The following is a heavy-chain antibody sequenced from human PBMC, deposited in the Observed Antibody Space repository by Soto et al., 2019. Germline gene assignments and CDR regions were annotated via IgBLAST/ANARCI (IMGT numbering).Heavy chain of an antibody. CDR2: IKSDGSTT. J-gene: IGHJ4*02. CDR1: GFTFSTYW. Sequence: GGSLRLSCAASGFTFSTYWMHWVRRAPGKGLEWVSGIKSDGSTTIYADSVKGRFAISRDNAKNTLYLQMNSLGDEDTAVYYCARGSTMQGNLLHCWGQGTLVTVSS. D-gene: IGHD3-10*01. CDR3: ARGSTMQGNLLHC. V-gene: IGHV3-74*01.